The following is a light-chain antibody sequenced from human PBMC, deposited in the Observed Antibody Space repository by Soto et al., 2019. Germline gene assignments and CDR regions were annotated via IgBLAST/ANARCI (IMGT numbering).Light chain of an antibody. CDR3: QQYYSIPPT. CDR1: QSVNSN. CDR2: GAS. Sequence: EILMTQSPATLSLSPGERATLSCRASQSVNSNLAWYQQRPGQAPRLLIYGASSRATGIPARFSGSGSGTDFTLTISSLQSEDFAVYYCQQYYSIPPTFGQGTKVEIK. J-gene: IGKJ1*01. V-gene: IGKV3-15*01.